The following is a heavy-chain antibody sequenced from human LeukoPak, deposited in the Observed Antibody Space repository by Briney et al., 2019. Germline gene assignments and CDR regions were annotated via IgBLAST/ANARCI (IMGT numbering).Heavy chain of an antibody. J-gene: IGHJ3*01. D-gene: IGHD6-6*01. CDR1: GDSVSSYDAT. CDR2: TYYRSKWGN. Sequence: SQPLSLTCAISGDSVSSYDATWNWIRQSPSRGLEWLGRTYYRSKWGNDYAVSVKSRITINPDTSKNQFSLHLNSVTPEDTAVYYCARVSSRAFDVWGQGTMVTGSP. V-gene: IGHV6-1*01. CDR3: ARVSSRAFDV.